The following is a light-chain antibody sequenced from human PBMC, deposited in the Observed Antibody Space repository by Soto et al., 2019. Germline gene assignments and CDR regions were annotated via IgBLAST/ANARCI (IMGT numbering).Light chain of an antibody. V-gene: IGLV2-11*01. CDR2: DVS. CDR3: CSFAGSYTDV. Sequence: QSALTQPRSVSGSPGQSVTISCTGTSSDVGRYDYVSWYQQHPGKAPKLIIYDVSERPSGVPDSFSGPKFGNTAALTVSGLKAEDEADYSCCSFAGSYTDVFGTGTKVTVL. J-gene: IGLJ1*01. CDR1: SSDVGRYDY.